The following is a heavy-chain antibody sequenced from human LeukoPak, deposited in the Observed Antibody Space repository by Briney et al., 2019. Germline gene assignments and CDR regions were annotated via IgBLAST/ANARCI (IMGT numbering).Heavy chain of an antibody. CDR2: ISGSGGST. J-gene: IGHJ4*02. CDR3: AKAPVTSCRGAYCYPFDY. CDR1: GFTFSSYG. D-gene: IGHD2-21*01. Sequence: GGSLRLSCAASGFTFSSYGMSWVRQAPGKGLEWVSAISGSGGSTYYADSVKGRFTISRDNSKNTLYLQMNSLRAEDAAVYYCAKAPVTSCRGAYCYPFDYWGQGTLVTVSS. V-gene: IGHV3-23*01.